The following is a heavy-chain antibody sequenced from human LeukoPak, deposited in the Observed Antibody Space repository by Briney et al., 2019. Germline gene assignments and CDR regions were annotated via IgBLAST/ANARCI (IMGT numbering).Heavy chain of an antibody. V-gene: IGHV3-53*04. CDR1: GFTVSSNF. D-gene: IGHD4-17*01. J-gene: IGHJ4*02. Sequence: GGSLRLSCAASGFTVSSNFMSWVRQAPGKGLEWVSVIYSIGSTYYADSVKGRFTISRHDSKNTVYLQMNSLRPEDTAVYYCATDGPPSRYGDSDHWGQGTLVTVSS. CDR2: IYSIGST. CDR3: ATDGPPSRYGDSDH.